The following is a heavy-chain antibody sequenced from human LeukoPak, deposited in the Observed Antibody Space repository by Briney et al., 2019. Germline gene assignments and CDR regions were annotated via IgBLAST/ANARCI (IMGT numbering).Heavy chain of an antibody. CDR2: ISGSGGTT. CDR1: GFTFNGYA. D-gene: IGHD6-19*01. V-gene: IGHV3-23*01. Sequence: PGGSLRLSCAASGFTFNGYAMRWVRQVPGKGLEWVSTISGSGGTTYYAVSLKGRFTISRDNSKNMLFLQMNSLRAEDTAIYYCAKEDGGSGWYEPVEYWGQGTLVTVSS. J-gene: IGHJ4*02. CDR3: AKEDGGSGWYEPVEY.